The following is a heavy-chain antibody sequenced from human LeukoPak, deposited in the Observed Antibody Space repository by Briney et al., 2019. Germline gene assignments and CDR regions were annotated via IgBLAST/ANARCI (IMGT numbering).Heavy chain of an antibody. D-gene: IGHD4-17*01. CDR2: IKSKTDGGTT. J-gene: IGHJ4*02. V-gene: IGHV3-15*01. Sequence: PGGSLRLSCAASGFTFSNAWMSWVRQAPGKGLEWVGRIKSKTDGGTTGYAAPVKGRFTISRDDSKNTLYLQMNSLKTEDTAVYYCTTFVTTVTTDVDYWGQGTLVTVSS. CDR3: TTFVTTVTTDVDY. CDR1: GFTFSNAW.